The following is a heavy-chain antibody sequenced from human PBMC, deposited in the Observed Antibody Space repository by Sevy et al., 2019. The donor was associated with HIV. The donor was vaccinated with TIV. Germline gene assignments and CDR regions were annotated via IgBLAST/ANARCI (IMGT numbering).Heavy chain of an antibody. V-gene: IGHV3-30-3*01. Sequence: GGSLRLSCAASGFTFSSYAMHWVRQAPGKGLEWVAVISYDGSNKYYADSVKGRFTISRDNSKNTLYLQRNSLRAEDTAVYYCARDGKRYYYDSSGYSFSDAFDIWGQGTMVTVSS. D-gene: IGHD3-22*01. J-gene: IGHJ3*02. CDR3: ARDGKRYYYDSSGYSFSDAFDI. CDR1: GFTFSSYA. CDR2: ISYDGSNK.